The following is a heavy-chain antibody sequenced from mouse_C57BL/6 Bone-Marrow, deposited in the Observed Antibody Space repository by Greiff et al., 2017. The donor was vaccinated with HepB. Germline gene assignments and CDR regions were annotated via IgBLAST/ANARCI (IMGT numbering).Heavy chain of an antibody. Sequence: VKLQQPGAELVMPGASVKLSCKASGYTFTSYWMHWVKQRPGQGLEWIGEIDPSDSYTNYNQKFKGKSTLTVDKSSSTAYMQLSSLTSEDSAVYYCARRGDFWFAYWGQGTLVTVSA. CDR1: GYTFTSYW. CDR2: IDPSDSYT. CDR3: ARRGDFWFAY. V-gene: IGHV1-69*01. J-gene: IGHJ3*01.